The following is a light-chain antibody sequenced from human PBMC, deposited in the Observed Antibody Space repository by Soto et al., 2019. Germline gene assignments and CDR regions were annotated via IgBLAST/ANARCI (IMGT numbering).Light chain of an antibody. V-gene: IGLV2-8*01. CDR3: SSYAGSNNYV. Sequence: QSALTQPPSASESPGQSVTISCTGTSSDVGGNNFVSWYQQHPGKAPKLMIYEVSKRPSGVPDRFSGSKSGNTASLTVSGLQAEDEGDYYCSSYAGSNNYVFGSGTKVTVL. CDR1: SSDVGGNNF. CDR2: EVS. J-gene: IGLJ1*01.